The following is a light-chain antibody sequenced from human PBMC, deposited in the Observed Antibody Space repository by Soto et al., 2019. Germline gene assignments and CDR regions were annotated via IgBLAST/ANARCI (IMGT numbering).Light chain of an antibody. V-gene: IGKV1-5*01. CDR2: GAS. CDR1: QSIRHY. J-gene: IGKJ1*01. CDR3: QHHNSYSQT. Sequence: DIQMTQSPPTLSASVGDRVTITCRASQSIRHYLAWYQQMPGKAPKLLIYGASTLQGGVPSRFSGCGSGTEFTLTISSLQPDDFGTYFCQHHNSYSQTFGQGTKVEIK.